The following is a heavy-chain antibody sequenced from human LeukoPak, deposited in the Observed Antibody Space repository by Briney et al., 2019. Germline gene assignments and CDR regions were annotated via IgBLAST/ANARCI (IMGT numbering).Heavy chain of an antibody. V-gene: IGHV3-66*01. Sequence: GGSLRLSCAASGFILSSNYMSWVRQAPGKGLEWVSVIYSGGSTYYADSVKGRFTISRDNSKNTLYLQMNSLRAEDTAVYSCARLIGGNQPFDYWGQGTLVTVSS. CDR1: GFILSSNY. CDR3: ARLIGGNQPFDY. CDR2: IYSGGST. D-gene: IGHD1-14*01. J-gene: IGHJ4*02.